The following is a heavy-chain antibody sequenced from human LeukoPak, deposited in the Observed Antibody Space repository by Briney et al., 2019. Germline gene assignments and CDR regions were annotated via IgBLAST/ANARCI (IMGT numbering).Heavy chain of an antibody. J-gene: IGHJ6*02. D-gene: IGHD6-19*01. Sequence: PSGGSLRLSCAASGCTFSSYAMSWVRQAPGKGQEWVSANSGSGGSTYYADSVKGRFTISRDNSKNTLYLQMNSLRAEDTAVYYCARDAPFESRQGIAVAGTGFYYGMDVWGQGTTVTVSS. V-gene: IGHV3-23*01. CDR2: NSGSGGST. CDR1: GCTFSSYA. CDR3: ARDAPFESRQGIAVAGTGFYYGMDV.